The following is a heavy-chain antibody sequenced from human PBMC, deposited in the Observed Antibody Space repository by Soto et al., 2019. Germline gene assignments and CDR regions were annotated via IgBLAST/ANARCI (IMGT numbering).Heavy chain of an antibody. CDR1: GGSISSCGYY. V-gene: IGHV4-31*03. J-gene: IGHJ4*02. Sequence: TLSLTCTVSGGSISSCGYYWSWIRQHPGKGLEWIGYIYYSGSTYYNPSLKSRVTISVDTSKNQFSLKLSSVTAADTAVYYCARAIEVGQHSVDPFDYWGQGTLVTVSS. CDR3: ARAIEVGQHSVDPFDY. D-gene: IGHD2-15*01. CDR2: IYYSGST.